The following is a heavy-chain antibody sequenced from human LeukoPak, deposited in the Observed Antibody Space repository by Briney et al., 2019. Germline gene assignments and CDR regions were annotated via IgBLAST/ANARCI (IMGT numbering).Heavy chain of an antibody. D-gene: IGHD1-14*01. CDR1: GFTFSSYA. J-gene: IGHJ4*02. CDR3: AREAAGGFIDY. V-gene: IGHV3-30-3*01. CDR2: ISYDGSNK. Sequence: GRSLRLSCAASGFTFSSYAMHWVRQAPGKGLQWVAVISYDGSNKYYADSVKGRFTISRDNSKNTLYLQMNSLRAEDTAVYYCAREAAGGFIDYWGQGILVTVSS.